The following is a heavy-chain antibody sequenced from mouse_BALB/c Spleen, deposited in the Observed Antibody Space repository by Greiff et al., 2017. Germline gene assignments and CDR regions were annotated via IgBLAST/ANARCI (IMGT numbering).Heavy chain of an antibody. V-gene: IGHV2-9-2*01. CDR1: GFSLTSYD. J-gene: IGHJ4*01. CDR3: VREVITTAGYAMDY. CDR2: IWTGGGT. Sequence: QVQLKESGPGLVAPSQSLSITCTVSGFSLTSYDISWIRQPPGKGLEWLGVIWTGGGTNYNSAFMSRLSISKDNSKSQVFLKMNSLQTDDTAIYYCVREVITTAGYAMDYWGQGTSVTVSS. D-gene: IGHD2-4*01.